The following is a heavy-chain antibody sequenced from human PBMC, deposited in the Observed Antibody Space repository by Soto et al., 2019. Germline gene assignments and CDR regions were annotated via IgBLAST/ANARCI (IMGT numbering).Heavy chain of an antibody. D-gene: IGHD3-22*01. V-gene: IGHV1-69*01. CDR2: IIPIFGTA. CDR1: GGTFSSYA. J-gene: IGHJ6*02. CDR3: XXPGIVVVITDYYCYGXDV. Sequence: QVQLVQSGAEVKKPGSSVKVSCKASGGTFSSYAISWVRQAPGQGLEWMGGIIPIFGTANYAQRLQGRVTITADESTSTAYMELSSLRSEDTAVYYCXXPGIVVVITDYYCYGXDVWGQGTTVXVSS.